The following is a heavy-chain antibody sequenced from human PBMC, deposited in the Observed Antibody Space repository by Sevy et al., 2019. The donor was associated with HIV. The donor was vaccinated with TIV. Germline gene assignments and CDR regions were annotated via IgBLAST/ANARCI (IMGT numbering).Heavy chain of an antibody. V-gene: IGHV3-48*03. J-gene: IGHJ4*02. CDR1: AFTFSTYE. CDR3: ARGWTVITSGDFPDY. CDR2: IGSGSAR. D-gene: IGHD4-17*01. Sequence: GGSLRLSYTDSAFTFSTYEMSWVRQAPGKGLEWVSYIGSGSARYYADSVKGRFTISRDNAKISLYLQMSSLRADDTAVYSCARGWTVITSGDFPDYWGQGTLVTVSS.